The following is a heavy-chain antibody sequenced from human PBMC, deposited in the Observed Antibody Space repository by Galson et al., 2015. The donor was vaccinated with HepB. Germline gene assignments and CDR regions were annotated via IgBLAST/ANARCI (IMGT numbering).Heavy chain of an antibody. CDR3: AKAPPMKVATNGPPRDY. Sequence: SLRLSCAASGFTFSSYAMSWVRQAPGKGLEWVSAISGSGGSTYYADSVKGRFTISRDNSKNTLYLQMNSLRAEDTAVYYCAKAPPMKVATNGPPRDYWGQGTLVTVSS. CDR1: GFTFSSYA. J-gene: IGHJ4*02. D-gene: IGHD5-12*01. CDR2: ISGSGGST. V-gene: IGHV3-23*01.